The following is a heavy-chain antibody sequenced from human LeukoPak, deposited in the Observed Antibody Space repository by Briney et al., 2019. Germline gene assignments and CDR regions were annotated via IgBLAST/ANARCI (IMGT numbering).Heavy chain of an antibody. J-gene: IGHJ4*02. CDR2: IHYSGST. Sequence: SETLSLTCTVSGGSVSSYYWNWIRQPPGKGLEWIGYIHYSGSTNYNPSLKSRVTISVDTSKNQSSLKLNSVTAADTAVYYCARWDSGSYFLDYWGQGTLVTVSS. V-gene: IGHV4-59*02. CDR1: GGSVSSYY. CDR3: ARWDSGSYFLDY. D-gene: IGHD1-26*01.